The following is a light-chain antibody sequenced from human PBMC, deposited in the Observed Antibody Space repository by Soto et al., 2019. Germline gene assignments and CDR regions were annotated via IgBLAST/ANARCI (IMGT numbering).Light chain of an antibody. CDR2: RDN. CDR3: AAWDDSLSGVV. J-gene: IGLJ2*01. Sequence: QSVLTQPPSASRTPGQRVTISCSGSSSNIGSNSVYWYQQLPGTAPKLLMSRDNQRPSGVPDRFSGSKSGTSASLVISGLRSEDEADYYCAAWDDSLSGVVFGGGTKLTVL. CDR1: SSNIGSNS. V-gene: IGLV1-47*01.